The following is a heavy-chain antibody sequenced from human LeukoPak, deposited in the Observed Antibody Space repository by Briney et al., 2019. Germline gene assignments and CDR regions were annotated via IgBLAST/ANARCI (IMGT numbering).Heavy chain of an antibody. CDR3: ATAQYQLLYHYYYMDV. Sequence: ASVKVSCKVSGYTLTELSMHWVRQAPGKGLEWMGGFDLEDGETIYAQKFQGRVTMTEDTSTDTAYMELSSLRSEDTAVYYCATAQYQLLYHYYYMDVWGKGTTVTVSS. D-gene: IGHD2-2*01. J-gene: IGHJ6*03. V-gene: IGHV1-24*01. CDR1: GYTLTELS. CDR2: FDLEDGET.